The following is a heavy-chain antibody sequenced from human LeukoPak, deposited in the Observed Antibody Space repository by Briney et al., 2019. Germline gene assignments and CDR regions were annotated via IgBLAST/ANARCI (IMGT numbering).Heavy chain of an antibody. CDR1: GDSISSSNW. Sequence: SETLSLTCGVSGDSISSSNWWSWVRQPPGKGLEWIAEIYHSGSTNYNPSLKSRVPISVDKSKNQFSLKVTSVTAADTAVYYCARGRLWLDYWGQGTLVTVSS. D-gene: IGHD4/OR15-4a*01. CDR2: IYHSGST. J-gene: IGHJ4*02. V-gene: IGHV4-4*02. CDR3: ARGRLWLDY.